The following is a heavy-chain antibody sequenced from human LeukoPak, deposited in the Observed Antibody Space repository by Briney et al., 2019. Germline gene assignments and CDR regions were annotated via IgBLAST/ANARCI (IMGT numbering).Heavy chain of an antibody. V-gene: IGHV3-9*03. CDR2: ISWNSGSI. CDR3: AKGTIRWGAVEDYFDY. J-gene: IGHJ4*02. CDR1: RFTFDDYA. Sequence: GGSLRLSCAASRFTFDDYAMHWVRQAPGKGLEWVSGISWNSGSIGYADSVKGRFTISRDNAKNSLYLQMNSLRAEDMALFYCAKGTIRWGAVEDYFDYWGQGTLVTVSS. D-gene: IGHD5-24*01.